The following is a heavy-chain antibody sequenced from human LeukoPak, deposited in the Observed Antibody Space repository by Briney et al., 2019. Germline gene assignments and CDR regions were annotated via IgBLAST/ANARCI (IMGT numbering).Heavy chain of an antibody. Sequence: GRSLRLSCAASGFTFSSYAMHWVRQAPGKGLEWVAVISYDGSNKYYADPVKGRFTISRDNSKNTLYLQMNSLRAEDTAVYYCARDRGQWLAQAYGMDVWGQGTTVTVSS. V-gene: IGHV3-30-3*01. CDR3: ARDRGQWLAQAYGMDV. CDR1: GFTFSSYA. J-gene: IGHJ6*02. CDR2: ISYDGSNK. D-gene: IGHD6-19*01.